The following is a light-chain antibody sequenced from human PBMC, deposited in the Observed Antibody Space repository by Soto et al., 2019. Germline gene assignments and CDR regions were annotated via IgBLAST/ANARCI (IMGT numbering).Light chain of an antibody. CDR2: GAS. J-gene: IGKJ1*01. CDR1: QSVSSSY. CDR3: QQYDSSPRT. V-gene: IGKV3-20*01. Sequence: EIVLTQSPGTLSLSPGERATLSGRASQSVSSSYLAWYQQKPGQAPRLLIYGASSRATGIPDRFSGSGSGTDFTLTINRLEPEEFAVYYCQQYDSSPRTFGQGTKVDIK.